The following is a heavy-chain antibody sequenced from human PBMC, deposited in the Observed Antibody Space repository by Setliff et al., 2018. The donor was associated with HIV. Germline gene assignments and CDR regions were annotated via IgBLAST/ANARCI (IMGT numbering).Heavy chain of an antibody. D-gene: IGHD1-1*01. CDR1: GYTFTSYG. J-gene: IGHJ4*02. Sequence: ASVKVSCKASGYTFTSYGITWVRQAPGQGLEWMGWISAYNGYTKYAQKFQGRVAMTTDTPTSTGYMEVRSLRSDDTAVYYCARVGTLEPFDSWGQGTLVTVS. CDR3: ARVGTLEPFDS. CDR2: ISAYNGYT. V-gene: IGHV1-18*01.